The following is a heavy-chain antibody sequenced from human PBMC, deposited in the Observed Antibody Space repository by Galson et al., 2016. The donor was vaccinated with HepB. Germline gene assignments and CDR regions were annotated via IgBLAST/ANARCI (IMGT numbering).Heavy chain of an antibody. J-gene: IGHJ6*02. Sequence: QSGAEVKKPGESLTISCKASGDTFTSHYIHWVRQTPGQGLEWMGVINPTGVSTTYTQKFQGRVTMTRDTSTSTVYMELSSLRSEDTAVYYCARDLFKGYSSNWYRSDYYYYGMDVWGQGTTVTVSS. CDR3: ARDLFKGYSSNWYRSDYYYYGMDV. D-gene: IGHD6-13*01. CDR2: INPTGVST. V-gene: IGHV1-46*01. CDR1: GDTFTSHY.